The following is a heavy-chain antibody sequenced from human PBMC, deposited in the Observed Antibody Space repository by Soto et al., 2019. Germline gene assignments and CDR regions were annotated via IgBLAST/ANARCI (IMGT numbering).Heavy chain of an antibody. V-gene: IGHV3-64*01. D-gene: IGHD1-7*01. J-gene: IGHJ4*02. CDR2: ISSNGCTT. CDR1: GFTFSSYD. CDR3: VRRVSGNYDY. Sequence: EVPLAESGGGMVQPGGSLRLSCVASGFTFSSYDMHWVRQAPGKGLEYVSSISSNGCTTYYGNSVKGRFTISRDNSKNPLYLQMGSLRAEDMAVYYCVRRVSGNYDYWGQGTLVTVSS.